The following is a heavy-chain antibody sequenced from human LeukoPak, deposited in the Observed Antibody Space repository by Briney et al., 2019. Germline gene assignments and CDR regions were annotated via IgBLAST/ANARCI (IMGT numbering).Heavy chain of an antibody. V-gene: IGHV4-4*09. D-gene: IGHD2-2*01. Sequence: SETLSLTCTVSGGSISSYYWSWIRQPPGKGLGWIGYIYTSGSTNYNPSLKSRVTISVDTSKNQFSLKLSSVTAADTAVYYCARDCSSTSCYDVWGQGTLVTVSS. CDR1: GGSISSYY. J-gene: IGHJ4*02. CDR3: ARDCSSTSCYDV. CDR2: IYTSGST.